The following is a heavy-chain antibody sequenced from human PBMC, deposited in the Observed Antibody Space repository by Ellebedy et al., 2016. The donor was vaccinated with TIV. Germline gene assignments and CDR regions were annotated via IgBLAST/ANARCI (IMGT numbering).Heavy chain of an antibody. J-gene: IGHJ6*02. V-gene: IGHV3-48*01. CDR3: ARDLVYCTNGVCPQFGMDV. D-gene: IGHD2-8*01. CDR1: GFTFSRYS. CDR2: INSRNSSI. Sequence: GESLKLSCAASGFTFSRYSMNWVRQAPGKGLEWVSYINSRNSSISYADSVKGRFTISRDNAKNSLSLQMNSLRAEDTAVYYCARDLVYCTNGVCPQFGMDVWGQGTTVTVSS.